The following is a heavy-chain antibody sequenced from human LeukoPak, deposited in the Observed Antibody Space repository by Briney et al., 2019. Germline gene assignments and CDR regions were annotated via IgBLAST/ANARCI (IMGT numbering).Heavy chain of an antibody. Sequence: PGGSLRLSCVASGFTFSSYAMSWVRQAPGKGLEWVSAISGSGGSTYYADSVKGRFTISRDNSKNTLYLQMNSLRAEDTAVYYCAKSPIAARPTTAGYWGQGTLVTVSS. D-gene: IGHD6-6*01. V-gene: IGHV3-23*01. CDR2: ISGSGGST. J-gene: IGHJ4*02. CDR1: GFTFSSYA. CDR3: AKSPIAARPTTAGY.